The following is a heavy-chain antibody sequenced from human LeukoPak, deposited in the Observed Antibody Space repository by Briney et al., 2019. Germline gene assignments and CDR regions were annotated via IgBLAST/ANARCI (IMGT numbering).Heavy chain of an antibody. D-gene: IGHD2-15*01. CDR3: ANLRVAYCSGGSCSGMDV. CDR2: ISYDGSNK. V-gene: IGHV3-30*18. CDR1: GFTFSSYG. Sequence: GGSLRLSCAASGFTFSSYGMHWVRQVPGKGLEWVAVISYDGSNKYYADSVKGRFTISRDNSKNTLYLQMNSLRAEDTAVYYCANLRVAYCSGGSCSGMDVWGQGTTVTVSS. J-gene: IGHJ6*02.